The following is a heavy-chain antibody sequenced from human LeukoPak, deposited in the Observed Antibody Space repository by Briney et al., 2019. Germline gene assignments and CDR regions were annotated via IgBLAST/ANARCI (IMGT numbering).Heavy chain of an antibody. Sequence: GGSLRLSCAASGFTFSSYAMSWVRQAPGKGLEWVSAISGSGGSTYYADSVKGRFTISRDNAKNTLYLQMHSLRAEDTAVYYCARVSSSGWLRFKGNDAFDIWGQGTMVTVSS. V-gene: IGHV3-23*01. CDR3: ARVSSSGWLRFKGNDAFDI. J-gene: IGHJ3*02. CDR1: GFTFSSYA. CDR2: ISGSGGST. D-gene: IGHD6-19*01.